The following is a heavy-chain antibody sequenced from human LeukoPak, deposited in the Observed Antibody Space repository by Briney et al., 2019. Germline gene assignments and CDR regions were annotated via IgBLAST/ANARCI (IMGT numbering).Heavy chain of an antibody. J-gene: IGHJ4*02. V-gene: IGHV3-30*02. CDR2: IRYDGSNK. Sequence: GGSLRLSCAASGFTFSSYGMHWVRQAPGKGLEWVAFIRYDGSNKYYADSVKGRFTISRDNSKNTLYLQMNSLRAEDTAVYYCARVLSAAGFDFDYWGQGTLVTVSS. D-gene: IGHD3-10*01. CDR3: ARVLSAAGFDFDY. CDR1: GFTFSSYG.